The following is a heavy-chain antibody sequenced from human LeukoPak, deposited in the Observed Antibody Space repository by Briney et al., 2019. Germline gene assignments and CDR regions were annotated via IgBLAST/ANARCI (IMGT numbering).Heavy chain of an antibody. V-gene: IGHV3-30-3*01. J-gene: IGHJ5*02. CDR3: ARDGSGRFDP. Sequence: QPGGSLRLSCAASGFTFSSYAMHWVRQAPGKGLEWVAVISYDGGNKYYADSVKGRFTISRDNSKNTLYLQMNSLRAEDTAVYYCARDGSGRFDPWGQGTLVTVSS. D-gene: IGHD3-3*01. CDR2: ISYDGGNK. CDR1: GFTFSSYA.